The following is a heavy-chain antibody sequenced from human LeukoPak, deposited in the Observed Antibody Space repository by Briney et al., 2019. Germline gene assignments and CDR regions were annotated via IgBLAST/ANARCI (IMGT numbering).Heavy chain of an antibody. D-gene: IGHD4-17*01. Sequence: ASVKVSCTASGYTFTGYYIHWVRQAPGQGLEWMGWINPNSGDTNYAQKFQDRVTLSRDTSISTAYMELTNLRSDDTAVYYCARPNGDYHNWFDPWGQGTLVTVSS. CDR2: INPNSGDT. CDR1: GYTFTGYY. CDR3: ARPNGDYHNWFDP. V-gene: IGHV1-2*02. J-gene: IGHJ5*02.